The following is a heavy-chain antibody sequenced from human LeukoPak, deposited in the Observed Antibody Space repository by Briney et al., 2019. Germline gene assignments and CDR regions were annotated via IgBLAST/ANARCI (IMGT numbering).Heavy chain of an antibody. CDR1: GFTFSSYE. CDR2: ISSSGSTI. CDR3: ARNSRPVAATPNPFDY. J-gene: IGHJ4*02. D-gene: IGHD2-15*01. Sequence: HAGGSLRLSCAASGFTFSSYEMNWVRQAPGKGLEWVSYISSSGSTIYYADSVKGRFTISRDNAKNSLYLQMNSLRAEDTAVYYCARNSRPVAATPNPFDYWGQGTLVTVSS. V-gene: IGHV3-48*03.